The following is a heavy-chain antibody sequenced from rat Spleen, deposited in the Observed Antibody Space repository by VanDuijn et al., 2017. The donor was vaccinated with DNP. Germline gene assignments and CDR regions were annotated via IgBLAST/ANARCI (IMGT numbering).Heavy chain of an antibody. D-gene: IGHD1-6*01. CDR2: ISYEGSST. Sequence: EVQLVESGGGLVQPGRSMKLSCAASGFTFSDYYMAWVRQAPKKGLEWVASISYEGSSTYYGDSVKGRFTISRDNAKSTLYLQMNSLRSEDTATYYCASLQNYYNWFAYWGQGTLVTVSS. J-gene: IGHJ3*01. CDR1: GFTFSDYY. CDR3: ASLQNYYNWFAY. V-gene: IGHV5-22*01.